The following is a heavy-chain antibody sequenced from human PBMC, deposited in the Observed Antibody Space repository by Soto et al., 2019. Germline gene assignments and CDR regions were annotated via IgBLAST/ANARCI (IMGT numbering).Heavy chain of an antibody. J-gene: IGHJ4*02. CDR3: AKDGHADFWSGYRFDY. V-gene: IGHV3-30*18. CDR2: ISYDGSNK. CDR1: GFTFSSYG. Sequence: QVQLVESGGGVVQPGRSLRLSCAASGFTFSSYGMHWVRQAPGKGLEWVAVISYDGSNKYYADSVKGRFTISRDNSKNTLYLQMNSLRAEDTAVYYCAKDGHADFWSGYRFDYWGQGTLVTVSS. D-gene: IGHD3-3*01.